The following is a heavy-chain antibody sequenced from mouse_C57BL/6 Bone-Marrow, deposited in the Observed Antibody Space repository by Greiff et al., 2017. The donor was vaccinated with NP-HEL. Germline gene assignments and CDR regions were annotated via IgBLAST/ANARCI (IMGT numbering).Heavy chain of an antibody. J-gene: IGHJ4*01. CDR1: GFTFSDYG. V-gene: IGHV5-17*01. CDR2: ISSGSSTI. CDR3: ARRYRGLYYYAMDY. D-gene: IGHD2-12*01. Sequence: EVKLVESGGGLVKPGGSLKLSCAASGFTFSDYGMHWVRQAPEKGLAWVAYISSGSSTIYYADTVKGRFTISRDNAKNTLFLQMTSLRSEYTAMYYCARRYRGLYYYAMDYWGQGTSVTVSS.